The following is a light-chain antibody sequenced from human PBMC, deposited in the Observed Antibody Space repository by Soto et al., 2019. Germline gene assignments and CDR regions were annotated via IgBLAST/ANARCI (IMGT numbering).Light chain of an antibody. CDR3: QKYNSYPFT. CDR2: AAS. CDR1: QGIRND. J-gene: IGKJ3*01. Sequence: DTQMTQSPSSLSASVGDRVTITCRASQGIRNDLGWYQQKPGKAPKRLIYAASSLQSGAPSRFSGRGSGPAFNLTISSLQTQDSATYYCQKYNSYPFTFGPGTKVVIK. V-gene: IGKV1-17*01.